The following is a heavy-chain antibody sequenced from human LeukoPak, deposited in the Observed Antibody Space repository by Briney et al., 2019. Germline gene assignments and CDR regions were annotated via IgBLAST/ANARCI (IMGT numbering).Heavy chain of an antibody. CDR3: ARDPSITIFGPNQFDP. CDR2: ISSSSSYI. V-gene: IGHV3-21*01. Sequence: MAGGSLRLSCAASGFTFSSYSMNWVPQAPGKGLEWVSSISSSSSYIYYADSVKGRFTISRDNAKNSLYLQMNSLRAEDTAVYYCARDPSITIFGPNQFDPWGQGTLVTVSS. CDR1: GFTFSSYS. D-gene: IGHD3-3*01. J-gene: IGHJ5*02.